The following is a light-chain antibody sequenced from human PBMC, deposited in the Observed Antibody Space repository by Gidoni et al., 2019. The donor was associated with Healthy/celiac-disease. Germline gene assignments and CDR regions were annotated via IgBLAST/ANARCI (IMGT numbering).Light chain of an antibody. CDR3: QQYGSSPPYT. CDR1: QSVSSSY. CDR2: GAS. J-gene: IGKJ2*01. V-gene: IGKV3-20*01. Sequence: EIVLTQSPGTLSLSPGERATLSCRASQSVSSSYLAWYQQKPGKAPRLLIYGASSRATGIPDRFSGSGSGTDFTRTISRLEPEDFAVYYCQQYGSSPPYTFGQGTKLEIK.